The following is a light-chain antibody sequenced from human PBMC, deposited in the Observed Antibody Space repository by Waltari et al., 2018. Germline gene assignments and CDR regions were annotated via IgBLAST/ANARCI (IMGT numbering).Light chain of an antibody. V-gene: IGKV3-15*01. J-gene: IGKJ1*01. Sequence: EIVMTQSPATLSVSPGERATLSCWASQSVFNNLAWYQQQPGQAPRLLVHGASTSATGLPARFSGSGSGTEFTLTISSLQSEDSGHYYCQQYNDWPPTWTLGQGTKVEI. CDR1: QSVFNN. CDR3: QQYNDWPPTWT. CDR2: GAS.